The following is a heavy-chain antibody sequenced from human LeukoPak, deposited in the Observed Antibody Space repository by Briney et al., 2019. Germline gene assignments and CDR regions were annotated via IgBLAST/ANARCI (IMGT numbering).Heavy chain of an antibody. CDR1: GFTFSGSN. J-gene: IGHJ4*02. CDR2: IRINSNSYAT. D-gene: IGHD3-22*01. V-gene: IGHV3-73*01. Sequence: AGSLRLSCAASGFTFSGSNMHWVRQGSGQGLEGVGRIRINSNSYATTYSASVKGRFTISRDDSKNTVYLQMISLKSEDTAVYYCSTFDNSGYYNGAFYAYWGRGILVTVSS. CDR3: STFDNSGYYNGAFYAY.